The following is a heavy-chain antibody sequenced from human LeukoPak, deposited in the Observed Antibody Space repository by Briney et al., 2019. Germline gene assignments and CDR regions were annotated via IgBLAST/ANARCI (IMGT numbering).Heavy chain of an antibody. CDR3: AKGMGGWYSHAFDI. D-gene: IGHD6-19*01. V-gene: IGHV3-9*01. J-gene: IGHJ3*02. CDR2: ISWNSGSI. Sequence: GRSLRLSCAASGFTFDDYAMHGVRQAPGKGLEGVSGISWNSGSIGYADSVKGRFTISRDNAKNSLYLQMNSLRAEDTALYYCAKGMGGWYSHAFDIWGQGTMVTVSS. CDR1: GFTFDDYA.